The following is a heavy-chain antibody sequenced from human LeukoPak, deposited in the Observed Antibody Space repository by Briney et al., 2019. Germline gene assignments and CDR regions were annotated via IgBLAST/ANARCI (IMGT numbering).Heavy chain of an antibody. D-gene: IGHD5-12*01. V-gene: IGHV3-9*01. CDR2: ISWNSGSI. Sequence: PGGSLRLSCAASGFTFDDYAMHWVRQAPGKGLEWVSGISWNSGSIGYADSVKGRFTISRDNAKNSLYLQMNSLRAEDTALYYCAKEVAGGGGGYGYLFGYWGQGTLVTVSS. J-gene: IGHJ4*02. CDR1: GFTFDDYA. CDR3: AKEVAGGGGGYGYLFGY.